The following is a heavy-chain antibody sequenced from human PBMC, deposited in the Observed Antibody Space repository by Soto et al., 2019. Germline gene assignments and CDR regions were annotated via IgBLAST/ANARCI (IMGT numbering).Heavy chain of an antibody. CDR3: AKDRSVDTRDWFDP. Sequence: HPGGSLRLSCAASGFTLGTYAMNWVRQAPGKGLEWVSGITGSGGSTYYADSVKGRFTISRDNSKNTLYLQMNSLRGDDTAVYYCAKDRSVDTRDWFDPWGQGTLVTVSS. D-gene: IGHD5-18*01. CDR2: ITGSGGST. J-gene: IGHJ5*02. V-gene: IGHV3-23*01. CDR1: GFTLGTYA.